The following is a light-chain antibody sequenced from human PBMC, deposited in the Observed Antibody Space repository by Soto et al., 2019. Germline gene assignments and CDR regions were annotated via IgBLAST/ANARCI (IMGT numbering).Light chain of an antibody. CDR2: SAS. Sequence: DIEMTQSPSSLSASVGDRVTLNCRASQIIGSSLNWYQHKSGKASKVLIYSASTLQSGVPSRFSGSGSGTDFTLTISSLQPEDFATYYCQQSNSVPKTFGQGTKVEI. J-gene: IGKJ1*01. V-gene: IGKV1-39*01. CDR1: QIIGSS. CDR3: QQSNSVPKT.